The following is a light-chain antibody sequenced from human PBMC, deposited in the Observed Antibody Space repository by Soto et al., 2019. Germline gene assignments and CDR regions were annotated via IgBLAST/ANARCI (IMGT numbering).Light chain of an antibody. V-gene: IGKV3-11*01. CDR1: QSVSGK. Sequence: EIVLTQSPATLSLSPGERATLSCRASQSVSGKLAWYQQKPGQAPRLLIYDASTRATGIPARFSGSGSGTEFTLTISSLEPEDFAVYYCQQRSNWPRTFGQGTKVDIK. CDR3: QQRSNWPRT. J-gene: IGKJ1*01. CDR2: DAS.